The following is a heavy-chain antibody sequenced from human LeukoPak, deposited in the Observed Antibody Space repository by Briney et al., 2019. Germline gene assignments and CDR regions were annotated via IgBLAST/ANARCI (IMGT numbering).Heavy chain of an antibody. CDR3: ARGDRSYYGSGSYYKAPYYYYYMDV. Sequence: SETLSLTCAVYGGSFSGYYWSWIRQPPGKGLEWIGEINHSGSTNYNPSLKSRVTISVDTSKNQFSLKLSSVTAADTAVYYCARGDRSYYGSGSYYKAPYYYYYMDVWGKGTTVTISS. V-gene: IGHV4-34*01. D-gene: IGHD3-10*01. J-gene: IGHJ6*03. CDR1: GGSFSGYY. CDR2: INHSGST.